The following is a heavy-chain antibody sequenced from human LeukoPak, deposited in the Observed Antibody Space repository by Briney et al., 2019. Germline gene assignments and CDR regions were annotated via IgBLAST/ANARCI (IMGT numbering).Heavy chain of an antibody. J-gene: IGHJ4*02. Sequence: SETLSLTCTVSGGSINKYYWSWIRQSPGKGLEWLGYVHDSAGTIYNPSLKSRVTISEGTSKTQFSLKVTSVTTADTAVYYCAKGRKDFDTNLGPFDSWGQGILVTVSS. D-gene: IGHD3-9*01. CDR3: AKGRKDFDTNLGPFDS. CDR1: GGSINKYY. CDR2: VHDSAGT. V-gene: IGHV4-59*01.